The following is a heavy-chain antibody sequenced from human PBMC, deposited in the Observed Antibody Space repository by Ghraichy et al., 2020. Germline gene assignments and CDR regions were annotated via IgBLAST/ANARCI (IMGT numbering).Heavy chain of an antibody. CDR2: IFYSGTS. CDR1: GGSITGNPYY. J-gene: IGHJ6*02. Sequence: SETLSLTCTVSGGSITGNPYYWGWLRQPPGKGLEWIGTIFYSGTSYFNPSLKSRLTLSIDTSKTQFSLKLSSVTADDSAVYYCAKSAGGNRYSYYGMDFWGQGTTVIVSS. D-gene: IGHD4-23*01. V-gene: IGHV4-39*01. CDR3: AKSAGGNRYSYYGMDF.